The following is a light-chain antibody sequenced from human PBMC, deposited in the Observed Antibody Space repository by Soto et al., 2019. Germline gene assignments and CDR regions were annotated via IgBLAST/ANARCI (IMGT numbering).Light chain of an antibody. V-gene: IGKV3-20*01. CDR1: QSVSSSY. J-gene: IGKJ2*01. CDR2: GAS. Sequence: EIVLTQSPGTLSLSPGERATLSCRASQSVSSSYLAWYQQKPGQAPRLLIYGASRRASGIPDRSSGSGSGTHFTLTISRLEPEDFAVYYCQQYGISLYTFGQGTKLASK. CDR3: QQYGISLYT.